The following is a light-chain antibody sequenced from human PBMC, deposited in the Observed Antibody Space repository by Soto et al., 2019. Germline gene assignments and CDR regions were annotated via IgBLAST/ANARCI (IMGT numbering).Light chain of an antibody. Sequence: EIVMTQSPASLSVSPGDGATLSCRASQSVASNVAWYQQKPGQGPRLLIHGASTRAVGVPARFSGSGSGTDFTHTVTSLQPEPYAVYYCQQYHNWTPQYTFGQGTKLQTK. CDR2: GAS. J-gene: IGKJ2*01. CDR3: QQYHNWTPQYT. CDR1: QSVASN. V-gene: IGKV3-15*01.